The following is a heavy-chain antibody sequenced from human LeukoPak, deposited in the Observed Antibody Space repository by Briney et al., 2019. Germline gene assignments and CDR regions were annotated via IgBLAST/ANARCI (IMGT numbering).Heavy chain of an antibody. D-gene: IGHD6-13*01. V-gene: IGHV3-15*01. CDR2: IKSKTDGGTT. CDR1: GFTFSNAW. J-gene: IGHJ4*02. Sequence: GGSLRLSCAASGFTFSNAWMSWVRQAPGKGLEWVGRIKSKTDGGTTDYAAPVKGRFTISRDDSKNTLYLQMNSLKTEDTAVYYCTIEEYSSSWHDFDYWGQGTLVTVSS. CDR3: TIEEYSSSWHDFDY.